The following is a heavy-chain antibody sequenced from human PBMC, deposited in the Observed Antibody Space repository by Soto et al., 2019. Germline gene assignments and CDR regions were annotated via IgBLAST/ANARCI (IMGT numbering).Heavy chain of an antibody. Sequence: VQLVQSGAEVKKPGSSVKVSCTASGGSFTNYAISWVRQAPGHGLEWMGGVIPIFRTATYAQKFQGRIAISADESTTTSYMELSSLTSEDTAVYYCARVVGATLGNHFFSWGQGTPVNVSS. V-gene: IGHV1-69*01. CDR2: VIPIFRTA. D-gene: IGHD1-26*01. J-gene: IGHJ1*01. CDR1: GGSFTNYA. CDR3: ARVVGATLGNHFFS.